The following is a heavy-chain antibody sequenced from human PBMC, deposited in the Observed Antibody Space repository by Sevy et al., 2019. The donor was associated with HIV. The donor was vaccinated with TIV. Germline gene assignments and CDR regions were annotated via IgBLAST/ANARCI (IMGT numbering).Heavy chain of an antibody. CDR1: GGSISSGGYY. CDR2: IYYSGST. V-gene: IGHV4-31*03. CDR3: ARGSLRLGELS. D-gene: IGHD3-16*01. Sequence: SETLSLTCTVSGGSISSGGYYWSWIRQHPGKGREWIGYIYYSGSTYYNPSLKSRVTISVDTSKNQFSLKLSSVTAADTAVYYCARGSLRLGELSLGQGTLVTVSS. J-gene: IGHJ5*02.